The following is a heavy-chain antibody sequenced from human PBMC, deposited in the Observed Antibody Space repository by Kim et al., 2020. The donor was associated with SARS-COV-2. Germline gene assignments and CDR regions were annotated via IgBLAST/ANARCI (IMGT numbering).Heavy chain of an antibody. V-gene: IGHV4-61*01. CDR1: GDSVNSASYF. Sequence: SETLSLTCTVSGDSVNSASYFWNWVRRPPGKELEWIGYISYSGTTVYNPSLKSRGTISLDTSKNQFSLTLRSVTAADTAVYFCASDRGDFLYYSMEVWG. D-gene: IGHD2-21*01. CDR3: ASDRGDFLYYSMEV. CDR2: ISYSGTT. J-gene: IGHJ6*03.